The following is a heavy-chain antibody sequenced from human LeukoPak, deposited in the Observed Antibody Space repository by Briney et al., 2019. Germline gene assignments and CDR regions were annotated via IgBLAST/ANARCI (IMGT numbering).Heavy chain of an antibody. V-gene: IGHV3-23*01. CDR3: AKDVVPDSGWDLDH. CDR1: GFTFSTDS. J-gene: IGHJ4*02. D-gene: IGHD6-19*01. CDR2: IYGSGERT. Sequence: GGSLRLSCAASGFTFSTDSMTWVRQAPGKGLEWVSSIYGSGERTFYADSVRGRFTVSRDNSKNTLYLEMNSLRAEDTAVYFCAKDVVPDSGWDLDHWGQGTLVTVSS.